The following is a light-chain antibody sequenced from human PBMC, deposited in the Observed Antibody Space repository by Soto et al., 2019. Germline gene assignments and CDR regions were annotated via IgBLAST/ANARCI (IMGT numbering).Light chain of an antibody. V-gene: IGLV2-23*01. CDR2: EDD. Sequence: QSALTQPASVSGSPGQSITISCTGTSSDDGSYNLVSWYQQYPGKAPKLMIFEDDERPSGVSNRFSGSKSGNTASLTISGLQAEDEADYCCCSYAGRSTSVFGGGTKLTVL. J-gene: IGLJ2*01. CDR1: SSDDGSYNL. CDR3: CSYAGRSTSV.